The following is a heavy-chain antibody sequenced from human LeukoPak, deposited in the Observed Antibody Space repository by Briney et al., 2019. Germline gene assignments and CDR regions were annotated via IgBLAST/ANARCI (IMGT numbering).Heavy chain of an antibody. J-gene: IGHJ4*02. CDR2: ISGSGSYT. V-gene: IGHV3-23*01. Sequence: GGSLRLSCVASGFRFGSYAMNWVRPAPGKGLEWVSGISGSGSYTYYADSVKGRFTISRDNSKNTLYLLMNSLRGEDTALYYCAKVGHCISTTCTFDSWGQGTLVPVSS. D-gene: IGHD2-2*01. CDR3: AKVGHCISTTCTFDS. CDR1: GFRFGSYA.